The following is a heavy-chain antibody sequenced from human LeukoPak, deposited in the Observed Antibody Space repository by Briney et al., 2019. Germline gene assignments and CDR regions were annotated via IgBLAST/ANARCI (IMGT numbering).Heavy chain of an antibody. V-gene: IGHV2-5*02. CDR1: GFSLSTSGVG. CDR3: AHSLEEGDAYYYYYMDV. Sequence: ESGPTLVNPTQTLTLTCTFSGFSLSTSGVGVGWIRQPPGKALEWLALIYWDDDKRYSPSLKSRLTITKDTSKNQVVLTMTNMDPVDTATYYCAHSLEEGDAYYYYYMDVWGKGTTITVSS. CDR2: IYWDDDK. J-gene: IGHJ6*03.